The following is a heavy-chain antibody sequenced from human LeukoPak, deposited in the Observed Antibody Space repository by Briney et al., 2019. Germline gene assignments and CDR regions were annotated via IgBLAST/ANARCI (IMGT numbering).Heavy chain of an antibody. CDR2: INHSGST. V-gene: IGHV4-34*01. CDR3: ARSTRYYGSGY. CDR1: GGSFSGYY. Sequence: SETLSLTCAVYGGSFSGYYWSWIRQPPGKGLEWIGEINHSGSTNYNPSLKSRVTISVDTSKNQFSLKLSSVTAAGTAVYYCARSTRYYGSGYWGQGTLVTVSS. D-gene: IGHD3-10*01. J-gene: IGHJ4*02.